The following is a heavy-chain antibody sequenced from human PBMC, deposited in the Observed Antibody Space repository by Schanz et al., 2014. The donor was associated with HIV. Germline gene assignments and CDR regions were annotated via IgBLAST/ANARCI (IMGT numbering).Heavy chain of an antibody. CDR1: GYTFTNYY. D-gene: IGHD5-12*01. V-gene: IGHV1-8*02. Sequence: QVQLVQSGAEVKKPGASVKVSCKSSGYTFTNYYMHWVRQATGQGLEWLGWMNPGSGNTGYAWKFQGRVTMTRDTSIRTAYMELSSLRSDDTAVYYCARANFGGYEGPDYWGQGMLVTVSS. CDR2: MNPGSGNT. J-gene: IGHJ4*02. CDR3: ARANFGGYEGPDY.